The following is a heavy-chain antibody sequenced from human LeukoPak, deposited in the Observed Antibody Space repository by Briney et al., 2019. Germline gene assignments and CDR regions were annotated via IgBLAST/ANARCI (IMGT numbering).Heavy chain of an antibody. V-gene: IGHV4-61*02. CDR3: ARTNDFWTGYYEK. J-gene: IGHJ4*02. CDR1: GVSVSIGSYY. D-gene: IGHD3/OR15-3a*01. CDR2: IYVSGTT. Sequence: SETLSLTCTVSGVSVSIGSYYWSWIRQPAGKGLEWIGRIYVSGTTDYNPSLESRVTIFKDMSKNQLFLRLSSVTAADTAVYYCARTNDFWTGYYEKWGRGTLVTVSS.